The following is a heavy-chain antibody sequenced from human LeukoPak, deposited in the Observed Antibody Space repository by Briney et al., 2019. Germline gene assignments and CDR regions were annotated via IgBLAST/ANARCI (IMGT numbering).Heavy chain of an antibody. CDR1: GGSISSYY. CDR3: ARDNSAGYFDY. V-gene: IGHV4-59*01. J-gene: IGHJ4*02. CDR2: IYYSGST. Sequence: SETLSLTCTVSGGSISSYYWSWIRQPPGKGLEWIGYIYYSGSTNYNPSLKSRVTISVDTSKNQFSLKLSSVTAADTAVYYCARDNSAGYFDYWGQGTLVTVSS.